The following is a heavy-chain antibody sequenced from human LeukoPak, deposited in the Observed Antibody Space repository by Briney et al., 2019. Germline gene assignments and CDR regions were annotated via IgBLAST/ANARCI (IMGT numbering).Heavy chain of an antibody. J-gene: IGHJ4*02. CDR1: GFTFSSYW. CDR2: IHSDGRST. D-gene: IGHD1-1*01. V-gene: IGHV3-74*01. CDR3: ARDRNAARTPYYFDN. Sequence: GGSLRLSCAASGFTFSSYWMSWVRQAPGKGLEWVSRIHSDGRSTSYADSVKGRFTISRDNAKSTLYLQMNSLGADDTAIYYCARDRNAARTPYYFDNWGQGTLVTVSS.